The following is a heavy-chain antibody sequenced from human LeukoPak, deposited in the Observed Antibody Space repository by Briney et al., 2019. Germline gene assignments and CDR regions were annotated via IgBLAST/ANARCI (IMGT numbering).Heavy chain of an antibody. CDR1: GYTFTSYA. CDR3: ARHQGGRGGYWFDF. CDR2: SNAGNGNT. V-gene: IGHV1-3*02. J-gene: IGHJ4*02. D-gene: IGHD3-22*01. Sequence: EASVKVSCKASGYTFTSYAMHWVRQAPGQRLEWMGWSNAGNGNTRYSQEFQGRVTITRDTSASTAYMELSSLRSDDTAVFYCARHQGGRGGYWFDFWGQGTLVTVSS.